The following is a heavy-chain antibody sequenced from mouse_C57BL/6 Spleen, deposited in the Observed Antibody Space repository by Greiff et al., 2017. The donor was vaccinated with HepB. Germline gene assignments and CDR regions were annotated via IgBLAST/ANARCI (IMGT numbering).Heavy chain of an antibody. Sequence: DVMLVESGGDLVKPGGSLKLSCAASGFTFSSYGMSWVRQTPDKRLEWVATISSGGSYTYYPDSVKGRFTISRDNAKNTLYLQMSSLKSEDTAMYYCARLTTVVARYYFDYWGQGTTLTVSS. CDR3: ARLTTVVARYYFDY. CDR1: GFTFSSYG. V-gene: IGHV5-6*02. CDR2: ISSGGSYT. J-gene: IGHJ2*01. D-gene: IGHD1-1*01.